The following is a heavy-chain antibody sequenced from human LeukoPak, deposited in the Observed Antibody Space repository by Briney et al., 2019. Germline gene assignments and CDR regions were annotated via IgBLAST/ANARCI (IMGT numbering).Heavy chain of an antibody. D-gene: IGHD2-2*01. CDR2: VYYSGNT. V-gene: IGHV4-31*03. Sequence: PSETLSLTCTVSGGSISSGGFHWSWIRQHPGKGLEWIGYVYYSGNTYYNPSLKSRVAISVDTSKNHFSLKLTSVTAADTAVYYCARHQGVIAAINTWFDPWGQGTLVTVSS. CDR1: GGSISSGGFH. CDR3: ARHQGVIAAINTWFDP. J-gene: IGHJ5*02.